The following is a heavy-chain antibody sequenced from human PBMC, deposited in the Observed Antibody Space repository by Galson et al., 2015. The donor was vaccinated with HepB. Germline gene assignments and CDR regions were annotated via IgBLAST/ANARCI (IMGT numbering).Heavy chain of an antibody. CDR3: AKDYGPCSGGSCYSDY. Sequence: SLGLSCAASGFTFSNYGMHWVRQAPGKGLEWVAVISYDGSNKYYADSVKGRFTISRDNSKNTLSLEMNSLRAEDTALYYCAKDYGPCSGGSCYSDYWGQGTLVTVSS. CDR1: GFTFSNYG. CDR2: ISYDGSNK. V-gene: IGHV3-30*18. J-gene: IGHJ4*02. D-gene: IGHD2-15*01.